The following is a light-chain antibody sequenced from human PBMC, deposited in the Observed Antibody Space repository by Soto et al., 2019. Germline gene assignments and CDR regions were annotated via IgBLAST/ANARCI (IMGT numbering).Light chain of an antibody. CDR1: SGSIASNY. V-gene: IGLV6-57*03. J-gene: IGLJ3*02. CDR3: QSYDSSNHLRV. Sequence: FMLTQPHSVSESPGKTVTISCTRSSGSIASNYVQWYQQRPGSAPTTVIYEDNQRPSGVPDRFSGSIDSSSNSASLTISGLKTEDEADYYCQSYDSSNHLRVFGGGTKLTVL. CDR2: EDN.